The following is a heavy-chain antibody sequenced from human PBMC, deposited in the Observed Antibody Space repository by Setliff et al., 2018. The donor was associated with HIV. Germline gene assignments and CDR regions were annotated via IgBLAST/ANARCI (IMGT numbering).Heavy chain of an antibody. V-gene: IGHV3-48*01. D-gene: IGHD1-20*01. J-gene: IGHJ6*02. CDR3: ARDPGRYNGMDV. CDR2: IRSDNSNT. Sequence: PGGSLRLSCAASGFTLSDYSMSWVRQAPGKGLEWISYIRSDNSNTYYADSVRGRFTISRDNAKNSLFLQMNNLRAEDTAVYYCARDPGRYNGMDVWGQGTTVTVSS. CDR1: GFTLSDYS.